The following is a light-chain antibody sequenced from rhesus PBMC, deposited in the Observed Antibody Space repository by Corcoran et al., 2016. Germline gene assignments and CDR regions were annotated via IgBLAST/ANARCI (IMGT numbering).Light chain of an antibody. V-gene: IGKV1-22*01. Sequence: DIQMTQSPSSLSASVGDTVTITCRASQSISSWLAWYQQKPGKAPKLLIYKASSLQSGVPSRFSGRGSGTDFTLTISSLQSEYVATYYCQQYSSSPPTFGQGTKVEIK. CDR1: QSISSW. J-gene: IGKJ1*01. CDR2: KAS. CDR3: QQYSSSPPT.